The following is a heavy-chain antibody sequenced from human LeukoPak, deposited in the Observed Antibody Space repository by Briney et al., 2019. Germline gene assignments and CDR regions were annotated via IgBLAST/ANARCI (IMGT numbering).Heavy chain of an antibody. CDR2: ISSSGSDI. J-gene: IGHJ4*02. Sequence: GGSLRLSCAASGFTFSNYWMHWVRQASGKGLEWVSYISSSGSDIYYADSVKGRFTISRDNAKNSLYLHMNSLRAEDTAVYYCARDYGGSSPFDYWGQGTLVTVSS. V-gene: IGHV3-21*05. D-gene: IGHD4-23*01. CDR1: GFTFSNYW. CDR3: ARDYGGSSPFDY.